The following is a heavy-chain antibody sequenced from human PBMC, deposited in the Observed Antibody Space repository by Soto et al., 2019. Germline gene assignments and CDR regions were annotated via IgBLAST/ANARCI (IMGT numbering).Heavy chain of an antibody. V-gene: IGHV1-69*01. CDR1: GGTFSSYA. J-gene: IGHJ6*02. Sequence: QVQLVPSGAGVKKPGSSVKVSCKAPGGTFSSYAISWVRQAPGQGLEWMGGIIPIFGTAKYAQKFQGRVTITADESTSTGYMELSSLRSEDTAVYYCARSQGGSSSLDIYYYYYYGMDVWGQGTTVTVSS. D-gene: IGHD2-15*01. CDR3: ARSQGGSSSLDIYYYYYYGMDV. CDR2: IIPIFGTA.